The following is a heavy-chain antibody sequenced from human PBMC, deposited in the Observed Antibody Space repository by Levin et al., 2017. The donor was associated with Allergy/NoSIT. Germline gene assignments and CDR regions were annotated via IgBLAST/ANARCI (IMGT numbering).Heavy chain of an antibody. Sequence: GGSLRLSCAASGFTFSNAWMSWVRQAPGKGLEWVGRIKSKTDGGTTDYAAPVKGRFTISRDDSKNTLYLQMNSLKTEDTAVYYCTTAYNWNYGTMADYWGQGTLVTVSS. V-gene: IGHV3-15*01. CDR2: IKSKTDGGTT. D-gene: IGHD1-7*01. J-gene: IGHJ4*02. CDR3: TTAYNWNYGTMADY. CDR1: GFTFSNAW.